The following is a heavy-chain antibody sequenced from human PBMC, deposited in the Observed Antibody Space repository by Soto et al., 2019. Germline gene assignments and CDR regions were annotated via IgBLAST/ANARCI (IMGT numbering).Heavy chain of an antibody. CDR2: ISYDGSNK. Sequence: HPGGSLRLSCAASGFTFSSYGMHWVRQAPGKGLEWVAVISYDGSNKYYADSVKGRFTISRDNSKNTLYLQMNSLRAEDTAVYYCAKDTRRSNYSPFDYWGQGTLVTVSS. CDR1: GFTFSSYG. J-gene: IGHJ4*02. CDR3: AKDTRRSNYSPFDY. V-gene: IGHV3-30*18. D-gene: IGHD4-4*01.